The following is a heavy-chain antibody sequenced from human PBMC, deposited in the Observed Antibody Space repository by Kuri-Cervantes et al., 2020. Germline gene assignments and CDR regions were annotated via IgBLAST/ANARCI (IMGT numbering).Heavy chain of an antibody. Sequence: SVKVSCKASGYTFTGYHMYWVRQAPGQGLEWMGGIIPIFGTANYAQKFQGRVTITADKSTSTAYMELSSLRSEDTAVYYCARAPMGPPGDYYYYYYMDVWGKGTTVTVSS. CDR1: GYTFTGYH. J-gene: IGHJ6*03. CDR2: IIPIFGTA. V-gene: IGHV1-69*06. D-gene: IGHD3-10*01. CDR3: ARAPMGPPGDYYYYYYMDV.